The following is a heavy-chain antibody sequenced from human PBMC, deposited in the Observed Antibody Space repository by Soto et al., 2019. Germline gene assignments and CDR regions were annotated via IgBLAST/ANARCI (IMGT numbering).Heavy chain of an antibody. CDR3: AREGSYSAFNVDHGIRLWAFDG. J-gene: IGHJ4*02. D-gene: IGHD1-26*01. V-gene: IGHV4-4*07. CDR2: IFSSGST. CDR1: GCSIHTFY. Sequence: GTLSLTCTVSGCSIHTFYWSWVRQPAGKGLEWIGRIFSSGSTSFNPSLESRVAMSVDTSKNHFSLNLSSVTAADMAVYYCAREGSYSAFNVDHGIRLWAFDGWGQGDLVTVYS.